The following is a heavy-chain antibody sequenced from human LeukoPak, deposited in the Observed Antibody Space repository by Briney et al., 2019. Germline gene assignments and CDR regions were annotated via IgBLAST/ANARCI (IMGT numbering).Heavy chain of an antibody. D-gene: IGHD4-17*01. J-gene: IGHJ3*01. CDR3: ARLRTVXXXDALDV. CDR2: IDWDDDK. Sequence: PTXTLTLTCSFSXFSLNTRXXCGXWXRQXXXKALEWLALIDWDDDKYFSMSLKTRLTISKDTSKNQVVLTMTNMDPVDTATYYCARLRTVXXXDALDVWGPGTXXXXSS. CDR1: XFSLNTRXXC. V-gene: IGHV2-70*01.